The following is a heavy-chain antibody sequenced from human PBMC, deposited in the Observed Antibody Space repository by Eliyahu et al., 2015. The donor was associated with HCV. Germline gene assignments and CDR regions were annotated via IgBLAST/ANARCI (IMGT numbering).Heavy chain of an antibody. J-gene: IGHJ6*02. D-gene: IGHD6-19*01. CDR2: TYYRSKWYN. Sequence: QVQLQXSGPGLVKPSQTLSLTCXISGDSVSSXSXAWXWIRQSPSRGLEWLGRTYYRSKWYNDYALSVKSRITINPDTSKNQFSLQLNSVTPEDTAVYYCARDPVAVAGSFFLDYYYGMDVWGQGTTVTVSS. CDR3: ARDPVAVAGSFFLDYYYGMDV. V-gene: IGHV6-1*01. CDR1: GDSVSSXSXA.